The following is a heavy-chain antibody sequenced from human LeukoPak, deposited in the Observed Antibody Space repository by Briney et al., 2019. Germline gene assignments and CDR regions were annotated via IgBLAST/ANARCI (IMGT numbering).Heavy chain of an antibody. Sequence: SVKVSCKASGGTFSSYAISWVRQAPGQGLEWMGGIIPIFDTANYAQKFQGRVTITADESTSTAYMELSSLRSEDTAVYYCARDPSADSSGYFDYWGQGTLVTVSS. CDR1: GGTFSSYA. V-gene: IGHV1-69*13. J-gene: IGHJ4*02. CDR2: IIPIFDTA. CDR3: ARDPSADSSGYFDY. D-gene: IGHD3-22*01.